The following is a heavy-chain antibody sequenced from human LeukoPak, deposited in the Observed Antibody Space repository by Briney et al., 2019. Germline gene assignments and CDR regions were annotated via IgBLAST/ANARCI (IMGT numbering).Heavy chain of an antibody. Sequence: GGSLRLSCAASGFTFSSFWMTWVRQAPGKGLEWVANIREDGSEKYYVDSVKGRFTVSRDNAKNSLYLQVNSLRAEDTAVYYCARLNYDFWSGIWEGYYMDVWGKGTTVTVSS. D-gene: IGHD3-3*01. CDR3: ARLNYDFWSGIWEGYYMDV. CDR1: GFTFSSFW. J-gene: IGHJ6*03. CDR2: IREDGSEK. V-gene: IGHV3-7*01.